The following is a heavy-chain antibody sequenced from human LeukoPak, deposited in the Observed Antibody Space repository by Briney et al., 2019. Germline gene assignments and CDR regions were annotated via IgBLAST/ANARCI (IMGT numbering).Heavy chain of an antibody. CDR1: GFTFSSYA. V-gene: IGHV4-34*01. CDR2: INHSGST. J-gene: IGHJ6*03. D-gene: IGHD4-17*01. CDR3: ARVNDGDRYYYYYYMDV. Sequence: GSLRLSCAASGFTFSSYAMSWVRQPPGKGLEWIGEINHSGSTNYNPSLKSRVTISVDTSKNQFSLKLSSVTAADTAVYYCARVNDGDRYYYYYYMDVWGKGTTVTVSS.